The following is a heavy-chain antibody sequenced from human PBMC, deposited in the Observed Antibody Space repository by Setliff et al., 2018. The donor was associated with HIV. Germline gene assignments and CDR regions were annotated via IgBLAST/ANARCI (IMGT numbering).Heavy chain of an antibody. CDR2: IIPLIGFV. CDR1: AGTFNNYA. Sequence: SVKVSCKAYAGTFNNYAISWVRQAPGKGLEWLGVIIPLIGFVKYAQMSQGRATITTDASTTTVYLELSSLKSDDTAVYYCTRGHRDGRNHREEDSWGQGTLVTVSS. D-gene: IGHD1-26*01. V-gene: IGHV1-69*05. J-gene: IGHJ4*02. CDR3: TRGHRDGRNHREEDS.